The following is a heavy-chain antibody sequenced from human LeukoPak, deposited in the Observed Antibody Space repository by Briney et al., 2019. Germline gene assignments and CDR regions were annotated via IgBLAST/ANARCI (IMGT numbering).Heavy chain of an antibody. CDR3: ARFIVATIRGDAFDI. CDR2: INHSGST. CDR1: GGSFSGYS. D-gene: IGHD5-12*01. J-gene: IGHJ3*02. Sequence: SETLSLTCAVYGGSFSGYSWSWIRQVPGKGLEWIGEINHSGSTNYNPSLKSRVTISVDKSKKQFSLRLSSVTAADTAVYYCARFIVATIRGDAFDIWGQGTMVTVSS. V-gene: IGHV4-34*01.